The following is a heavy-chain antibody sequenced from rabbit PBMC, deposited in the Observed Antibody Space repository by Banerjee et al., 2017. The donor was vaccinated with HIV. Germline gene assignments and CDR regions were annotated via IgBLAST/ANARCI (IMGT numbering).Heavy chain of an antibody. Sequence: QLKETGGGLVQPGGSLTLSCKASGFDFSRYYISWVRQAPGKGLEWIGIIYAGKGSTDYASWVNGRFTISSDNAQNTVDLQMNSLTAADTATYFCARGGAYAGDGYDLWGPGTLVTVS. D-gene: IGHD4-2*01. CDR2: IYAGKGST. CDR1: GFDFSRYY. CDR3: ARGGAYAGDGYDL. V-gene: IGHV1S7*01. J-gene: IGHJ4*01.